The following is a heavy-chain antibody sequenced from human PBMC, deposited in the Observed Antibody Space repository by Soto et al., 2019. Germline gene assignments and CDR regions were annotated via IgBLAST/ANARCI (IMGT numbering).Heavy chain of an antibody. V-gene: IGHV3-30*18. J-gene: IGHJ4*02. CDR3: EKVSCGGDCFSQYFDY. Sequence: QVQLVESGGGVVQPGRSLRLSCAASGFTFSSYGVNWVRQAPGKGLEWVAVISYEGSNKYYSDSVKGRFTISIDNSENSLYLQMNSLRAEDTAVYYCEKVSCGGDCFSQYFDYWGQGTLVTVSS. CDR2: ISYEGSNK. D-gene: IGHD2-21*02. CDR1: GFTFSSYG.